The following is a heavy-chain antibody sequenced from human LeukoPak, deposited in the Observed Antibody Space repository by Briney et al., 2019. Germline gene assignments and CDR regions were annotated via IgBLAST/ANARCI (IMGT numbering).Heavy chain of an antibody. J-gene: IGHJ6*03. V-gene: IGHV3-23*01. CDR2: LSGSGGNT. D-gene: IGHD3-22*01. CDR3: AKVKYSYDTSGPNGLGYYYYMDV. Sequence: GGSLRLSCAASGFTFSSYAMSWVRQAPGKGLEWVSTLSGSGGNTYYADSVKGRFTISRDNSKNTLYLQKNSLRVEDTALYYCAKVKYSYDTSGPNGLGYYYYMDVWGKGTTVTVSS. CDR1: GFTFSSYA.